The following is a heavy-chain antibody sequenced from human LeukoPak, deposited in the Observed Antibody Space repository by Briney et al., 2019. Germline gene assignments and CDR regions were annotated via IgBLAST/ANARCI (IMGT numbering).Heavy chain of an antibody. CDR3: AKGLGVTVDTGMEDY. CDR1: GFTFSTYW. Sequence: PGGSLRLSCAASGFTFSTYWVHWVRQAPGMGLVWVSRINPDGSRTDYADSVKGRFTISRDNAKNTLYLQMNSLRAEDTAVYYCAKGLGVTVDTGMEDYWGQGTLVTVSS. CDR2: INPDGSRT. D-gene: IGHD5-18*01. V-gene: IGHV3-74*01. J-gene: IGHJ4*02.